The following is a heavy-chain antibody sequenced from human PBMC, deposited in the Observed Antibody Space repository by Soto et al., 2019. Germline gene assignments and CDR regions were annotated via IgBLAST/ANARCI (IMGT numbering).Heavy chain of an antibody. CDR1: GYTFASYA. CDR2: ISAYNGNS. V-gene: IGHV1-18*01. Sequence: QVQLVQSGAEVKKPGASVKVSCKASGYTFASYAISWMRQDPGQGLEWMGWISAYNGNSNYAQKPPGRATMTTVTTTSAAYMELMSLISDDTAVYYCARDPPPPDYWGQGTMINVTS. CDR3: ARDPPPPDY. J-gene: IGHJ4*02.